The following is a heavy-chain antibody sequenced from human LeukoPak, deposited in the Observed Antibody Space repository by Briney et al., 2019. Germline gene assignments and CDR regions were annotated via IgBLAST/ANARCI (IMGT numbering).Heavy chain of an antibody. D-gene: IGHD3-22*01. CDR2: INHSGST. V-gene: IGHV4-34*01. CDR3: ARGRSSGYGS. Sequence: ASETLSLTCAVYGGSFSGYYWSWIRQPPGKGLEWTGEINHSGSTNYNPSLKSRVTISVDTSKNQFSLKLSSVTAADTAVYYCARGRSSGYGSWGQGTLVTVSS. J-gene: IGHJ5*02. CDR1: GGSFSGYY.